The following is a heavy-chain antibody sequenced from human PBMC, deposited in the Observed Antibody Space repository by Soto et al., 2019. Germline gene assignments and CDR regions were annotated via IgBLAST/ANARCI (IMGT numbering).Heavy chain of an antibody. J-gene: IGHJ4*02. CDR2: ISGSGGST. CDR3: AKNGRLAYCGGDCPASYTYYFDY. V-gene: IGHV3-23*01. CDR1: GFTFSSYA. D-gene: IGHD2-21*02. Sequence: PGGSLRLSCAASGFTFSSYAMSWVRQAPGKGLEWVSAISGSGGSTYYADSVKGRFTISRDNSKNTLYLQMNSLRAEDTAVYYCAKNGRLAYCGGDCPASYTYYFDYWGQGTLVTVSS.